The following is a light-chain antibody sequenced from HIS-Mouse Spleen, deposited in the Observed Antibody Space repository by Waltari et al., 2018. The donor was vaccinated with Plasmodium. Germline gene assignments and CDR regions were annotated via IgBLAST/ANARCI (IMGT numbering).Light chain of an antibody. J-gene: IGLJ1*01. Sequence: QSALTQPPSASGSPGQSVTISCTGTSSDVGGYNYVSWYQQHPGKAPKPMIYEGSKRPSGVPDRFSGSKSGNTASLTVSGLQAEDEADYYCSSYAGSNNFCVFGTGTKVTVL. CDR2: EGS. V-gene: IGLV2-8*01. CDR1: SSDVGGYNY. CDR3: SSYAGSNNFCV.